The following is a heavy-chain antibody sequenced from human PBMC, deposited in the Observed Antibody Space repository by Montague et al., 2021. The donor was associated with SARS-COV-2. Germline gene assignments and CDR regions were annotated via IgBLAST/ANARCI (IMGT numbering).Heavy chain of an antibody. CDR3: AHRGMIRGLIFDY. CDR2: IYWNGDR. D-gene: IGHD3-10*01. V-gene: IGHV2-5*01. Sequence: PALVKPTQTLTLTCTFSGFSLRSDDEGVAWIRQSPGQALEWLAVIYWNGDRRYSPSLQRRLTITKDTSENQVVLTMTNMVPVDTATYYCAHRGMIRGLIFDYWGQGTLVTVSS. J-gene: IGHJ4*03. CDR1: GFSLRSDDEG.